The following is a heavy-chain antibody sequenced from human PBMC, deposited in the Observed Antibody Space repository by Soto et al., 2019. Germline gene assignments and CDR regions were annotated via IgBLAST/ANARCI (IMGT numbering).Heavy chain of an antibody. J-gene: IGHJ5*02. CDR3: ARHYEQVGIVVVPAALGENWFDP. Sequence: PGESLKISCKGSGGSFTSYWISWVRQMPGKGLEWMGRIDPSDSYTNYSPSFQGHVTISADKSISTAYLQWSSLKASDTAMYYCARHYEQVGIVVVPAALGENWFDPWGQGTLVTVSS. CDR2: IDPSDSYT. CDR1: GGSFTSYW. V-gene: IGHV5-10-1*01. D-gene: IGHD2-2*03.